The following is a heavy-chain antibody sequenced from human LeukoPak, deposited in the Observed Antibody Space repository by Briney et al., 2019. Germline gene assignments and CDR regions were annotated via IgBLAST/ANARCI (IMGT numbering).Heavy chain of an antibody. V-gene: IGHV4-61*01. CDR3: ARARGVRYGSGSYYLDY. Sequence: KSSETLSLTCTVSRYSISSGYYWSWIRQPPGKGLEWIGYIYYSGSTNYNPSLKSRVTISVDTSKNQFSLKLSSVTAADTAVYYCARARGVRYGSGSYYLDYWGQGTLVTVSS. D-gene: IGHD3-10*01. J-gene: IGHJ4*02. CDR2: IYYSGST. CDR1: RYSISSGYY.